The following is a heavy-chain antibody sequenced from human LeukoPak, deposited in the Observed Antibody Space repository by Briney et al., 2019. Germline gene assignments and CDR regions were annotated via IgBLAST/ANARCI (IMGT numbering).Heavy chain of an antibody. J-gene: IGHJ4*02. D-gene: IGHD5-12*01. CDR3: GRRGGYTGYDRD. CDR1: GGSINNFY. V-gene: IGHV4-59*08. CDR2: ISYSGST. Sequence: IPSETLSLTCTISGGSINNFYWSWIRQPPGKGLEWIGYISYSGSTNYSPSLKSRVTISFDTSNNHFSLKLSSVSAADTAVDYCGRRGGYTGYDRDWGQGTLVTVSS.